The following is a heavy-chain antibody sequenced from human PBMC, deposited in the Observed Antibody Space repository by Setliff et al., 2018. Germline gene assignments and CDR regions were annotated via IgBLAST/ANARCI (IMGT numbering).Heavy chain of an antibody. CDR3: ARGHTSMAP. D-gene: IGHD5-18*01. J-gene: IGHJ5*02. CDR1: GFTFSSHS. Sequence: GSLRLSCAGSGFTFSSHSMNWVRQAPGKGLEWISYISSTSGTIYYADSVKGRFTISRDNAKNSLHLQMNSLRAEDTAVYYCARGHTSMAPWGQGTLVTVSS. CDR2: ISSTSGTI. V-gene: IGHV3-48*04.